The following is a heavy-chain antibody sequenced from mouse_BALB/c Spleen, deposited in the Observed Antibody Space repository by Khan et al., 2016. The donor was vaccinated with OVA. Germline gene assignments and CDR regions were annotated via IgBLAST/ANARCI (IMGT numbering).Heavy chain of an antibody. Sequence: EVELVESGGGLVQPGGSPKLSCAASGFTFSSNTMSWVRQTPEKRLEWVAYITNGGGNTYYPDTVKGRFTISRDNAKNTLYLQMSSLKSEDTAMYYCARIPTFITTALDYWGQGTSVTVSS. D-gene: IGHD1-2*01. CDR2: ITNGGGNT. CDR3: ARIPTFITTALDY. CDR1: GFTFSSNT. J-gene: IGHJ4*01. V-gene: IGHV5-12-2*01.